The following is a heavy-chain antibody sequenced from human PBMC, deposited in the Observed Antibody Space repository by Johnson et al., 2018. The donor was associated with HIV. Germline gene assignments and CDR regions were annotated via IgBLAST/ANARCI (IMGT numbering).Heavy chain of an antibody. Sequence: VQLVESGGVVVQPGGSLRLSCAASGFSFSDYWMTWVRQAPGKGLEWVANINQDGSEKYYVDSMKGRFTIYRDNPKNSLYLQINSLRAEDTAVYYCAREGTSEPLHRIYDYGDYPTFDIWGRGTMVTVSS. J-gene: IGHJ3*02. CDR2: INQDGSEK. CDR3: AREGTSEPLHRIYDYGDYPTFDI. CDR1: GFSFSDYW. D-gene: IGHD4-17*01. V-gene: IGHV3-7*01.